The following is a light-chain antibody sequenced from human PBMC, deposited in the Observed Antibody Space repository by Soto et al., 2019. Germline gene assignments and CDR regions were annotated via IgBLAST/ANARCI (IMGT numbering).Light chain of an antibody. Sequence: DIQMTQSPSTLSASVGDRVTITCRASQSISNCLAWYQQKPGKAPNLLIYTASSLEDGVPSRFSGSGSGTEFTLTISSLQPDDFAPYYCQQYNSSWTFGQGTQVEIK. J-gene: IGKJ1*01. CDR3: QQYNSSWT. V-gene: IGKV1-5*03. CDR2: TAS. CDR1: QSISNC.